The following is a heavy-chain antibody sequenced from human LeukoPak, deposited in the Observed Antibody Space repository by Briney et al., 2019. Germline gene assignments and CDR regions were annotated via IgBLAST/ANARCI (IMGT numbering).Heavy chain of an antibody. CDR2: IYYSGST. CDR1: GGSISSYY. CDR3: GSSGEEGPNFDY. D-gene: IGHD7-27*01. Sequence: SETLSLTCTVSGGSISSYYWSWIRQPPGKGLEWIGYIYYSGSTNYNPSLKSRVTISVDTSKNQFSLKLSSVTAADTAVYYCGSSGEEGPNFDYWGQGTLATVSS. J-gene: IGHJ4*02. V-gene: IGHV4-59*01.